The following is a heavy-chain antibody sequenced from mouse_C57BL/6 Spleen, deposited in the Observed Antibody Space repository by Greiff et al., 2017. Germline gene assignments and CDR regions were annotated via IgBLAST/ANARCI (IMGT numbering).Heavy chain of an antibody. CDR1: GYTFTEYT. V-gene: IGHV1-62-2*01. J-gene: IGHJ3*01. CDR3: ARDEEGRYEYDGWCAY. CDR2: FYPGSGSI. Sequence: VKLQESGAELVKPGASVKLSCKASGYTFTEYTIHWVKQRSGQGLEWIGWFYPGSGSIKYNEKFKDKATLTADKSSSTAYMELSSLTSEDSAVYLGARDEEGRYEYDGWCAYWGQGTLVTVAA. D-gene: IGHD2-4*01.